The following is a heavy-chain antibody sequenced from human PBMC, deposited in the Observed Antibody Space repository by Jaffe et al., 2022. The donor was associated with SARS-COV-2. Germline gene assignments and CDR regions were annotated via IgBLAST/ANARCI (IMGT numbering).Heavy chain of an antibody. CDR3: AKDRVAGIDYFDY. CDR1: GFTFSAYA. J-gene: IGHJ4*02. D-gene: IGHD6-19*01. V-gene: IGHV3-23*01. CDR2: ISGSGGST. Sequence: EVQLLQSGGGLVQPGGSLRLSCAASGFTFSAYALSWVRQAPGKGLEWLSGISGSGGSTYYADSVKGRFTLSRDNSKNTLYLQMNSLRAEDTAVYYCAKDRVAGIDYFDYWGQGTLVTVSS.